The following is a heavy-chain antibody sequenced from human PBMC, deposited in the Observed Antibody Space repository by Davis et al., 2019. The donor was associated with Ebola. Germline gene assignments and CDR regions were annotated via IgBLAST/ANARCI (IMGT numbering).Heavy chain of an antibody. D-gene: IGHD6-6*01. J-gene: IGHJ5*02. Sequence: GESLKISCPASGFTFNKYAMSWVRQAPGKGLEWVSSISGSGGSTSYADSVKGRFTISRDNSKNTLYLQMNSLGAEDTAMFYCAKGIQSNSLLGQVSWGQGTLVTVSS. CDR3: AKGIQSNSLLGQVS. CDR2: ISGSGGST. CDR1: GFTFNKYA. V-gene: IGHV3-23*01.